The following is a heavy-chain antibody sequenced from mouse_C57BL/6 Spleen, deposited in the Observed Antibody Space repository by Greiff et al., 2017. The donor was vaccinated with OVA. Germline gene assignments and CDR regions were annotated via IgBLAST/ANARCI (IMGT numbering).Heavy chain of an antibody. CDR2: IYPGSGNT. V-gene: IGHV1-66*01. J-gene: IGHJ4*01. D-gene: IGHD2-4*01. Sequence: VQLQESGPELVKPGASVKISCKASGYSFTSYYIHWVKQRPGQGLEWIGWIYPGSGNTKYNEKFKGKATLTADTSSSTAYMQLSSLTSEDSAVYYCARLDDYGGYYAMDYWGQGTSVTVSS. CDR1: GYSFTSYY. CDR3: ARLDDYGGYYAMDY.